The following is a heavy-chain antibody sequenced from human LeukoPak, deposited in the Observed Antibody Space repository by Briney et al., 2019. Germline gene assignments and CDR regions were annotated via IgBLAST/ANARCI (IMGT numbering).Heavy chain of an antibody. Sequence: GASVKVSCKASGYTFTGYYMHWVRQAPGQGLEWMEWINPNSGGTNYAQKSQGRVTMTRDTSISTAYMELSRLRSDDTAVYYCARGVRGVIFGFDPWGQGTLVTVSS. V-gene: IGHV1-2*02. CDR3: ARGVRGVIFGFDP. CDR1: GYTFTGYY. D-gene: IGHD3-10*01. CDR2: INPNSGGT. J-gene: IGHJ5*02.